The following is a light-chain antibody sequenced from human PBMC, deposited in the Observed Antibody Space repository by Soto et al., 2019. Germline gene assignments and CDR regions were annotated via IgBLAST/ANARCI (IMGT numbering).Light chain of an antibody. CDR3: QQSYSTPYT. V-gene: IGKV1-39*01. Sequence: DIQMTQSPSSLSASVGDRVTITCRASQSISYYLNWYQQKPGKAPKFLIYAASSLQSGVPSRFSGSASGTDFTLTISSLQPEDFATYYCQQSYSTPYTFGQGTKLEIK. CDR1: QSISYY. CDR2: AAS. J-gene: IGKJ2*01.